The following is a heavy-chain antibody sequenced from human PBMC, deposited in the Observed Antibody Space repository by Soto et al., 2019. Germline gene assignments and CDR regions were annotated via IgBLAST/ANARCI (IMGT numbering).Heavy chain of an antibody. CDR1: GFTFSSYA. CDR3: XXXXXLLDY. V-gene: IGHV3-23*01. J-gene: IGHJ4*02. Sequence: EVQLLESGGGLVQPGGSLRLSCAASGFTFSSYAMSWVRQXPGKGLEWVSAISGSGGSTYYADSVKGRFTISRDNSKNTLYLQMXSLXAEXXXVXXXXXXXXLLDYWGQGTLVTVSS. CDR2: ISGSGGST.